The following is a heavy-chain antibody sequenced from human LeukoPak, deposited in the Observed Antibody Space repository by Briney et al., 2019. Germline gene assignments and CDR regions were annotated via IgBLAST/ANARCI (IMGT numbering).Heavy chain of an antibody. CDR2: LNSDGSSE. CDR3: ARALVGASSKDPDY. Sequence: GGSLRLSCAASGFTFSSYWRHWVRQAPGKGLVWVSRLNSDGSSESYADSVRGRFTISRDNAKDTLSLQMNSLRAEDTAMYYCARALVGASSKDPDYWGQGTLVTVSS. D-gene: IGHD1-26*01. CDR1: GFTFSSYW. V-gene: IGHV3-74*01. J-gene: IGHJ4*02.